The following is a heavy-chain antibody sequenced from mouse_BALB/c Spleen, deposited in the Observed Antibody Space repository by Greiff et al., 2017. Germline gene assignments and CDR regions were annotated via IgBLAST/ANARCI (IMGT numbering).Heavy chain of an antibody. V-gene: IGHV5-17*02. J-gene: IGHJ4*01. CDR1: GFTFSSFG. Sequence: EVQRVESGGGLVQPGGSRKLSCAASGFTFSSFGMHWVRQAPEKGLEWVAYISSGSSTIYYADTVKGRFTISRDNPKNTLFLQMTSLRSEDTAMYYCARTYGNYGAYAMDYWGQGTSVTVSS. D-gene: IGHD2-1*01. CDR2: ISSGSSTI. CDR3: ARTYGNYGAYAMDY.